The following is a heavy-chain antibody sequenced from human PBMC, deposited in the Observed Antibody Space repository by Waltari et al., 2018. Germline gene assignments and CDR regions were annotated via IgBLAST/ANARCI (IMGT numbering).Heavy chain of an antibody. Sequence: QVQLQESGPGLVKPSETLSLTCAASGYSIRSGYYWGWIRQPPGKGLEWIGSIYHSGSTYYNPSLKSRVTISVDTSKNQFSLKLSSVTAADTAVYYCARVSPSPERSAFDIWGQGTMVTVSS. V-gene: IGHV4-38-2*01. CDR2: IYHSGST. CDR3: ARVSPSPERSAFDI. D-gene: IGHD1-1*01. CDR1: GYSIRSGYY. J-gene: IGHJ3*02.